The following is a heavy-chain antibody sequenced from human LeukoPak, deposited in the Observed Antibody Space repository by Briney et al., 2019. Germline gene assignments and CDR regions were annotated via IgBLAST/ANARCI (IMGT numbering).Heavy chain of an antibody. CDR3: ARDYREKGFDP. CDR1: GFTVSSNY. J-gene: IGHJ5*02. CDR2: IYSGGSA. D-gene: IGHD5-24*01. V-gene: IGHV3-53*01. Sequence: PGGSLRLSCAASGFTVSSNYMSWVRQAPGKGLEWVSVIYSGGSAYYADSVKGRFTISRDNSKNTLYLQMNSLRAEDTAVYYCARDYREKGFDPWGQGTLVTVSS.